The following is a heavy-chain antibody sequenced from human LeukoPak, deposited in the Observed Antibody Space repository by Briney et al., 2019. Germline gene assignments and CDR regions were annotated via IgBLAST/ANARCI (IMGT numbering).Heavy chain of an antibody. V-gene: IGHV4-59*08. D-gene: IGHD4-23*01. Sequence: SETLSLTCTVSGGSLSSYYWSWIRQPPGKGLERIGYIYYSGSTNYNPSLKSRVTISVDTSKNHFSLNLSSVTAADTAVYYCASHVVKTWGDYFDYWGQGTLVTVSS. CDR1: GGSLSSYY. CDR2: IYYSGST. CDR3: ASHVVKTWGDYFDY. J-gene: IGHJ4*02.